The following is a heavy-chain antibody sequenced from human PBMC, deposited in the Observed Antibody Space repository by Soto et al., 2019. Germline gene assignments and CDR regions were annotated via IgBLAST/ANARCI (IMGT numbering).Heavy chain of an antibody. D-gene: IGHD6-6*01. CDR1: GYTFTSYG. J-gene: IGHJ6*02. Sequence: ASVKVSCKASGYTFTSYGISWVRQAPGQGLEWMGWISAYNGNTNYAQKLQGRVTMTTDTSTSTAYMELRSLRSDDTAVYYCARARGYSSSSVYYYDMDVWGQGTTVTVSS. CDR3: ARARGYSSSSVYYYDMDV. V-gene: IGHV1-18*01. CDR2: ISAYNGNT.